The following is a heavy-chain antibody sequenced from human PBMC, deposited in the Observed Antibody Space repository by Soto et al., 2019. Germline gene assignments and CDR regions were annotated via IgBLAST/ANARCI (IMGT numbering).Heavy chain of an antibody. V-gene: IGHV4-61*01. CDR3: AREDLGYCSSTSCYSYGMDV. D-gene: IGHD2-2*01. Sequence: SETLSLTCTVSGGSVSSGSYYWSWIRQPPGKGLEWIGYIYYSGSTNYNPSLKSRVTISVDTSKNQFSLKLSSVTAADTAVYYCAREDLGYCSSTSCYSYGMDVWGQGTTVTVSS. CDR2: IYYSGST. CDR1: GGSVSSGSYY. J-gene: IGHJ6*02.